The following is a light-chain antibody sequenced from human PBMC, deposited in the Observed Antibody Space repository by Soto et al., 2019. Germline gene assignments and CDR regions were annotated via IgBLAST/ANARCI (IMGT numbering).Light chain of an antibody. J-gene: IGLJ1*01. Sequence: QSALTQPPSASGSPGQSVTISCTGTSSDVGAYDYVSWYQQHPGKAPKLMIYEINKRPSGVPDRFSGSKSGNTASLTVSGLQAEDEADYYCSSYTTSSTRVFGPGTKVTVL. V-gene: IGLV2-8*01. CDR3: SSYTTSSTRV. CDR1: SSDVGAYDY. CDR2: EIN.